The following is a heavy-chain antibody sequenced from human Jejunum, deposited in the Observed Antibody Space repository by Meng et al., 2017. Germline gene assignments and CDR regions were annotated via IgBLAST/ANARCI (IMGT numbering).Heavy chain of an antibody. CDR3: TADLPGGVSDYFDY. Sequence: GEALKIYCAASGFTLNRAWMSWVRQAPGKGLEWVGRLKSKAAGGTTDYAAPVNGRFTISRDESKNTFYLQMNSLKTEDTAVYYCTADLPGGVSDYFDYWGQGILVTVSS. J-gene: IGHJ4*02. D-gene: IGHD2-8*02. CDR1: GFTLNRAW. CDR2: LKSKAAGGTT. V-gene: IGHV3-15*01.